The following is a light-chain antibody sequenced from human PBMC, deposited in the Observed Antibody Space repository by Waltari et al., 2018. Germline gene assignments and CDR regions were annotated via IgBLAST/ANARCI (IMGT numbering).Light chain of an antibody. J-gene: IGLJ2*01. V-gene: IGLV2-8*01. CDR2: EAF. CDR3: SSYAGNNFVV. Sequence: QSALTQPPSASGSPGQSVTISCTGTSSDVGGYKYVSWYQFHPGKAPKLLIYEAFKRPSGVPDRFSGSKSGNTASLIVSGLQAEDEAEYYCSSYAGNNFVVFGGGTQLTVL. CDR1: SSDVGGYKY.